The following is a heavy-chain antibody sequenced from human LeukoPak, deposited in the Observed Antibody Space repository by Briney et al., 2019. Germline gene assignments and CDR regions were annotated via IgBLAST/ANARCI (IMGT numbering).Heavy chain of an antibody. D-gene: IGHD6-19*01. CDR3: ARDYSSGWYPLGY. J-gene: IGHJ4*02. CDR2: IYYSGST. V-gene: IGHV4-39*07. CDR1: GGSISSSSYY. Sequence: SETLSLTCTVSGGSISSSSYYWGWIRQPPGKGLEWIGSIYYSGSTYYNPSLKSRVTISADTSKNQFSLKLSSVTAADTAVYYCARDYSSGWYPLGYWGQGALVTVSS.